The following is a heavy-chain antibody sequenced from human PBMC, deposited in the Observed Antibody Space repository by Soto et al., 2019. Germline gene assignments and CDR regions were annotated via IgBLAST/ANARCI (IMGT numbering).Heavy chain of an antibody. CDR1: GASITSTPYS. CDR2: IDYSVKT. D-gene: IGHD1-1*01. J-gene: IGHJ4*02. CDR3: AKNLTGTDHFDK. Sequence: SETRSLTCPLSGASITSTPYSRAWILNPPRKGLEWVASIDYSVKTHYTPALKSRVTISLDRSKHHFSLQLCSVTAADTAVYYCAKNLTGTDHFDKLGPGTL. V-gene: IGHV4-39*01.